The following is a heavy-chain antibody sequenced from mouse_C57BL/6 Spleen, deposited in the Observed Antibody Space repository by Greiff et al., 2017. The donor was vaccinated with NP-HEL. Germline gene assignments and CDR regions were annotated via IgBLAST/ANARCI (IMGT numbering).Heavy chain of an antibody. Sequence: VQLQQSGAELVKPGASVKMSCKASGYTFTSYWITWVKQRPGQGLEWIGDIYPGSGSTNYNEKFKSKATLTVDTSSSTAYMQLSSLTSEDSAVYFCGISYYYVSCYDWYFDFRGTGTTVTVSS. CDR1: GYTFTSYW. J-gene: IGHJ1*03. CDR2: IYPGSGST. CDR3: GISYYYVSCYDWYFDF. D-gene: IGHD1-1*01. V-gene: IGHV1-55*01.